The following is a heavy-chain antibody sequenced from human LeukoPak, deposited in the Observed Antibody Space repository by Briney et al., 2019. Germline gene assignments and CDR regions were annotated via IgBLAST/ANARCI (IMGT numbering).Heavy chain of an antibody. J-gene: IGHJ4*02. CDR2: IYYSGST. D-gene: IGHD3-22*01. CDR1: GGSISSGDYY. V-gene: IGHV4-61*08. Sequence: PSETLSLTCTVSGGSISSGDYYWSWIRQPPGKGLEWIGYIYYSGSTNYNPSLKGRVTISVDTSKNQFSLKLSSVTAADTAVYYCAREEYYYDSSGHFDYWGQGTLVTVSS. CDR3: AREEYYYDSSGHFDY.